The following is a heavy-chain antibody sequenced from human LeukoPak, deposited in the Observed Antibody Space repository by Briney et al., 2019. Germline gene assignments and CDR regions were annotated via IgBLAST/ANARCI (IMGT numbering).Heavy chain of an antibody. V-gene: IGHV4-59*12. CDR1: GGSISSYY. Sequence: SETLSLTCTVSGGSISSYYWSWIRQPPGKGLEWIGYIYYSGSTNYNPSLKSRVTMSVDTSKNQFSLKLSSVTAADTAVYYCARGDRGGFDYWGQGTLVTVSS. J-gene: IGHJ4*02. D-gene: IGHD1-14*01. CDR3: ARGDRGGFDY. CDR2: IYYSGST.